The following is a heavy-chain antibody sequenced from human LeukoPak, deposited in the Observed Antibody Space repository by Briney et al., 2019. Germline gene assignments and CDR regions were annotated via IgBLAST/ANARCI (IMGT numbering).Heavy chain of an antibody. V-gene: IGHV1-69*05. CDR2: IIPIFGTA. CDR3: ARRYCTNGVCYPYYFDY. CDR1: GGTFSSYA. D-gene: IGHD2-8*01. Sequence: ASVKVSCKASGGTFSSYAISWVRQAPGQGLEWMGGIIPIFGTANYAQKFQGRVTITTDESTSTAYMELSSLRSEDTAVYYCARRYCTNGVCYPYYFDYWGQGTLVTVSS. J-gene: IGHJ4*02.